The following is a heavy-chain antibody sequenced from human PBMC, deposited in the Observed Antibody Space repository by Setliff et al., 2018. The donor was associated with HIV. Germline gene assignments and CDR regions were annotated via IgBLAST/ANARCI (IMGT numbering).Heavy chain of an antibody. V-gene: IGHV4-59*12. CDR2: IYYSGST. D-gene: IGHD3-10*01. CDR3: ARVALSVTRSTRRAFDI. J-gene: IGHJ3*02. Sequence: PSETLSLTCSVSGGSINNYYWSWIRQPPGKGLEWIGYIYYSGSTNYNPSLKSRVTISVDTSKNQFSLNLRSMTAADTAVYFCARVALSVTRSTRRAFDIWGQGTMVTVSS. CDR1: GGSINNYY.